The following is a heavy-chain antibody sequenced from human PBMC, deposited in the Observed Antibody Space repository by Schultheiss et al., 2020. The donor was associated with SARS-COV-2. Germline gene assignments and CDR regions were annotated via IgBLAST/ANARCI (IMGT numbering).Heavy chain of an antibody. CDR2: IKQDGSEK. Sequence: GGSLRLSCAASGFTFTDYYISWVRQAPGKGLEWVANIKQDGSEKYYVDSVMGRFTISRDNAKNSLFLQMNSLRVEDTAVYYCAKAEGGDCYCPHYWGQGTLVTVSS. D-gene: IGHD2-21*02. CDR3: AKAEGGDCYCPHY. J-gene: IGHJ4*02. CDR1: GFTFTDYY. V-gene: IGHV3-7*03.